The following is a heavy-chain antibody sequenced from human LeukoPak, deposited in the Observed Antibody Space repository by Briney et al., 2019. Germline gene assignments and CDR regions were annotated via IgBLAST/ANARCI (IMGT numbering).Heavy chain of an antibody. D-gene: IGHD3-22*01. Sequence: PGGSLRLSCAASGFTFSSYGMSWVRQAPGKGLEWVSAISGSGGSTYYADSVKGRFTISRDNSKNTLYLQMNSLRAEDTAVYYCAVFTYYYDSSGYYPPIWGQGTLVTVSS. CDR3: AVFTYYYDSSGYYPPI. J-gene: IGHJ4*02. CDR1: GFTFSSYG. CDR2: ISGSGGST. V-gene: IGHV3-23*01.